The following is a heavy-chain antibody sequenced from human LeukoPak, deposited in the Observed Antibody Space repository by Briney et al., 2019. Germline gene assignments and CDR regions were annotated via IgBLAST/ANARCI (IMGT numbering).Heavy chain of an antibody. D-gene: IGHD5-24*01. CDR1: GFTFSSHS. CDR3: ARDPRGWLQQSYFDY. J-gene: IGHJ4*02. CDR2: ISSSSSTI. Sequence: GGSLRLSCAASGFTFSSHSMNWVRQAPGKGLEWVSYISSSSSTIYYADSVKGRFTISRDNAKNSLYLQMNSLRAEDTAVYYCARDPRGWLQQSYFDYWGQGTLVTVSS. V-gene: IGHV3-48*01.